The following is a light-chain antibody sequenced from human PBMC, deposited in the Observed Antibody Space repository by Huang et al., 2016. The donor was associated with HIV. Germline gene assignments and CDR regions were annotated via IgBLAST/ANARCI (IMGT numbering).Light chain of an antibody. V-gene: IGKV3-15*01. CDR2: GAS. J-gene: IGKJ2*01. CDR3: QQYNKWPPYT. CDR1: ESILRN. Sequence: VMTQSPATLSVSPGERATLSCRASESILRNLAWYQQRPGQPPRLLIYGASVRLTGIPDRCSGSGSGTEFSLTISSLQSEDFAVYYCQQYNKWPPYTYGQGTKLEIK.